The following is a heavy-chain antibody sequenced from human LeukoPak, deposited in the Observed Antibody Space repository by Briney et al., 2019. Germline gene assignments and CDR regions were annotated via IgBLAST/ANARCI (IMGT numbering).Heavy chain of an antibody. D-gene: IGHD3-16*01. Sequence: SETLSLTCAVYGGSFSGYYWSWIRQPPGKGLEWIGEINHSGSTNYNPSLKSRVTISVDTSKNQFSLKLSSVTAADTAVYYCAREEITPGCAFDIWGQGTMVTVSS. CDR1: GGSFSGYY. CDR2: INHSGST. J-gene: IGHJ3*02. CDR3: AREEITPGCAFDI. V-gene: IGHV4-34*01.